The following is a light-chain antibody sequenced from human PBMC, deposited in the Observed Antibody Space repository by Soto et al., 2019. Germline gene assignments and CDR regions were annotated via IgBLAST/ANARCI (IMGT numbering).Light chain of an antibody. CDR2: GAS. V-gene: IGKV3-20*01. Sequence: ILLSHSPGTLSLSPGERATLSFRASQTGSNSYLAWYQQKSGQAPRLLIYGASSRPTGIPDRFSGSGSGTDFTLTISSLQPEDFATYSCQHSTTWTFGQGTKVDIK. J-gene: IGKJ1*01. CDR1: QTGSNSY. CDR3: QHSTTWT.